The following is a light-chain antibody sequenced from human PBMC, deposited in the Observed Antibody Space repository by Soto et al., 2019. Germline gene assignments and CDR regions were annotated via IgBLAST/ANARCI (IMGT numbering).Light chain of an antibody. Sequence: AIQMTQSTSSLSASVGDRVTITCRASQGIGTELGWYQQRPGKAPKLLIYGTSTLQDGVPSRLSGSGSDTDFTLTISSLQPEDFATYYCLQDYTYPRTFGQGTKVEIK. V-gene: IGKV1-6*01. CDR3: LQDYTYPRT. CDR2: GTS. J-gene: IGKJ1*01. CDR1: QGIGTE.